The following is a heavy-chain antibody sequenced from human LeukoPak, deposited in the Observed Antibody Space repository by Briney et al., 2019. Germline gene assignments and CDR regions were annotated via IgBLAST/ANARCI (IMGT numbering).Heavy chain of an antibody. V-gene: IGHV4-59*01. Sequence: SETLSLTCAVYSGSFSGYYWNWLRQPPGKGLEWIGYIYYSGSTNYNPSLKSRVTISVDTSKNQFSLKLSSVTAADTAVYYCARDRRTGTVNRGYYYMDVWGKGTTVTVSS. J-gene: IGHJ6*03. CDR2: IYYSGST. CDR1: SGSFSGYY. CDR3: ARDRRTGTVNRGYYYMDV. D-gene: IGHD3/OR15-3a*01.